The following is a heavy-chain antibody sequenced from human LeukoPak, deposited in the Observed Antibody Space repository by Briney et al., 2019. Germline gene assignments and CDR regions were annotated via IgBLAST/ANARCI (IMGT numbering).Heavy chain of an antibody. Sequence: GSLRLPFAVSGISFSNFWMSWVRQAPEKGLEWVAPKKQDGTKQHYLDSVKGRFTISRDNVESALYLQMSSLRVDDSAIYYCAVVAPDRCDSDPCYPVFEYWGRGVLVTVSS. V-gene: IGHV3-7*01. CDR3: AVVAPDRCDSDPCYPVFEY. CDR1: GISFSNFW. D-gene: IGHD2-15*01. J-gene: IGHJ4*02. CDR2: KKQDGTKQ.